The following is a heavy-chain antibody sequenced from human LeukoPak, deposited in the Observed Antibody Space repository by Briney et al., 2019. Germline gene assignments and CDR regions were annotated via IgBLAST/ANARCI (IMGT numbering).Heavy chain of an antibody. CDR2: IKQDGSEK. V-gene: IGHV3-7*01. D-gene: IGHD2-2*03. J-gene: IGHJ6*02. Sequence: GRSLRLSCAASGFTFSSYWMSWVRQAPGKGLEWVANIKQDGSEKYYVDSVKGRFTISRDNAKNSLYLQMNSLRAEDTAVYYCASGSNYYYYYGMDVWGQGTTVTVSS. CDR1: GFTFSSYW. CDR3: ASGSNYYYYYGMDV.